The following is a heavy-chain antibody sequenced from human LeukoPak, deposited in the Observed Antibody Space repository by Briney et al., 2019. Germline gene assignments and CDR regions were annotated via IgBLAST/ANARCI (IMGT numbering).Heavy chain of an antibody. V-gene: IGHV4-39*01. CDR3: ARDPFFVDYYDSSGNEADY. CDR2: IYYSGST. CDR1: GGSISSSSYY. D-gene: IGHD3-22*01. J-gene: IGHJ4*02. Sequence: SETLSLTCTVSGGSISSSSYYWGWIRQPPGKGLEWIGSIYYSGSTYYNPSLKSRVTISVDTSKNQSSLKLSSVTAADTAVYYCARDPFFVDYYDSSGNEADYWGQGTLVTVSS.